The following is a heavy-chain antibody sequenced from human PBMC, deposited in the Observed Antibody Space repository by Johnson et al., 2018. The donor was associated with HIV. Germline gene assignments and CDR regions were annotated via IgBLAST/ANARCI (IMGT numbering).Heavy chain of an antibody. V-gene: IGHV3-66*01. J-gene: IGHJ3*02. Sequence: VQLVESGGGLVQPGGSLRLSCAASGFTVSSTYMSWVRPAPGTGLEWVSVIYSGVSTSYADPVKGRFTIPRDNSKNTLYLQMNTLRAEDTAVYYCARVGYGVLLWFGVDDAFDIWGQGTMVTVSS. CDR1: GFTVSSTY. CDR2: IYSGVST. D-gene: IGHD3-10*01. CDR3: ARVGYGVLLWFGVDDAFDI.